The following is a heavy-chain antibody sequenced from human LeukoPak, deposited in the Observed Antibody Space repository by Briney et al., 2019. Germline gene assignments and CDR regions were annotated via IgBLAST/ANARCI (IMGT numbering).Heavy chain of an antibody. Sequence: GGSLRLSCAASGFTFSSYAMSWVRQAPGKGLEWVSAIIGSGGSTYYADSVKGRFTISRDNSKNTLYLQMNSLRAEDTAVYYCAKDYGSGSSRPYYFDYWGQGTLVTVSS. CDR3: AKDYGSGSSRPYYFDY. D-gene: IGHD3-10*01. V-gene: IGHV3-23*01. J-gene: IGHJ4*02. CDR2: IIGSGGST. CDR1: GFTFSSYA.